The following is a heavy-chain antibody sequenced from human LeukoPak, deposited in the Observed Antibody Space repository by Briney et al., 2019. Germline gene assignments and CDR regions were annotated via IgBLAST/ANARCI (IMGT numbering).Heavy chain of an antibody. D-gene: IGHD1-26*01. CDR2: MKSKTDGGTT. CDR1: GFPSRNAG. Sequence: PGGSRRLSCAPSGFPSRNAGMSGAGQAPGRGRGWVGGMKSKTDGGTTDYAAPVKGRFTISRDDSKNTLYLQMNSLKTEDTAVYYCTTGGVGAQFLLNWGQGTLVTVSS. V-gene: IGHV3-15*01. J-gene: IGHJ4*02. CDR3: TTGGVGAQFLLN.